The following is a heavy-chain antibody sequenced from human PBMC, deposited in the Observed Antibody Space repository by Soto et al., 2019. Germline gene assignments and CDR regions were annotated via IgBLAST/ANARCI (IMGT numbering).Heavy chain of an antibody. CDR2: IHDSGRS. D-gene: IGHD2-15*01. Sequence: QVHLQESGPGLVKPSETLSLTCTVSSDSITNYYWTWIRQSPGKGLEWIGYIHDSGRSNYNPSLKSRVKTSVDTSKKQFSLKLNSVTAADTAVYYCARVGGTRGWYWGQGTLVTVSS. V-gene: IGHV4-59*01. CDR3: ARVGGTRGWY. J-gene: IGHJ4*02. CDR1: SDSITNYY.